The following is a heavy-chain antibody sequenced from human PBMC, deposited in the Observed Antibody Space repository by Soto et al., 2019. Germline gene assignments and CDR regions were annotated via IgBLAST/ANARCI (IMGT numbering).Heavy chain of an antibody. CDR3: ASGAVAGTHYYYYGMDV. Sequence: KPSETLSLTCAVYGGSFSGYYWSWIRQPPGKGLEWIGEINHSGSTNYNPSLKSRVTISVDTSKNQFSLKLSSVTAADTAVYYCASGAVAGTHYYYYGMDVWGQGTTVTVSS. CDR1: GGSFSGYY. D-gene: IGHD6-19*01. CDR2: INHSGST. J-gene: IGHJ6*02. V-gene: IGHV4-34*01.